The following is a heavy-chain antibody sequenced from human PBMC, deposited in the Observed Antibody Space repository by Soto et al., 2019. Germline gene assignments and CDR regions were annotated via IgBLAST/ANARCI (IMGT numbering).Heavy chain of an antibody. CDR1: GYTFTSYY. J-gene: IGHJ4*02. CDR2: INPTGPST. D-gene: IGHD2-21*01. V-gene: IGHV1-46*01. Sequence: ASVKVSCKASGYTFTSYYIHWVRQAPGQGLEWMGVINPTGPSTNYAQKFQGRVTMTTDTSTSTVYMEMSSLRFEDTAVYYCATASGDGFFYWGQGTLVTVSS. CDR3: ATASGDGFFY.